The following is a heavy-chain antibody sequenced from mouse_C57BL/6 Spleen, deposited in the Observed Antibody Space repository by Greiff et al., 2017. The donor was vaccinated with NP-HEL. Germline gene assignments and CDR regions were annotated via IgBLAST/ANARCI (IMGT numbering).Heavy chain of an antibody. CDR1: GYTFTDYY. D-gene: IGHD1-1*01. CDR3: ARHYYGISYAMDY. V-gene: IGHV1-19*01. CDR2: INPYNGGT. J-gene: IGHJ4*01. Sequence: EVQLQQSGPVLVKPGASVKMSCKASGYTFTDYYMNWVKQSHGKSLEWIGVINPYNGGTSYNQKFKGKATLTVDKSSSTAYMALNSLTSEDSAVYYCARHYYGISYAMDYWGQGTSVTVSS.